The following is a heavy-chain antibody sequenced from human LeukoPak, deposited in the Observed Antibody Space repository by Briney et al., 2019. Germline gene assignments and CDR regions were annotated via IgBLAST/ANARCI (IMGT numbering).Heavy chain of an antibody. J-gene: IGHJ6*03. CDR3: ARVLGYYYMDV. D-gene: IGHD2-15*01. CDR1: GGSISSGGYY. Sequence: SEALSLTCTVSGGSISSGGYYWSWIRQPPGKGLEWIGYIYHSGSTYYNPSLKSRVTISVDRSKNQFSLKLSSVTAADTAVYYCARVLGYYYMDVWGKGTTVTVSS. V-gene: IGHV4-30-2*01. CDR2: IYHSGST.